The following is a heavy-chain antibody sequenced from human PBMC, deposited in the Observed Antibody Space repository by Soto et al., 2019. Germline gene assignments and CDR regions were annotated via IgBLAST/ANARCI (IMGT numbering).Heavy chain of an antibody. Sequence: QITLKESGPTQVKPTQTLTLTCTVSGFSLSTSGVGVGWIRQPPGKALEWLALIYWDDYKHYSPSLKSRLIITRGASKNQVVLTVTNLDPVDTGTYYCAFTRGYCTTTSCHNWCESWGQGTLVTVSS. CDR1: GFSLSTSGVG. D-gene: IGHD2-2*01. V-gene: IGHV2-5*02. CDR3: AFTRGYCTTTSCHNWCES. J-gene: IGHJ5*01. CDR2: IYWDDYK.